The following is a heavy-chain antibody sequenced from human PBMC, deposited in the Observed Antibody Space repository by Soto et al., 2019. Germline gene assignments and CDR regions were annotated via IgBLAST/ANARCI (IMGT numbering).Heavy chain of an antibody. CDR1: GYTFTNYY. CDR2: IRPSGGRT. D-gene: IGHD5-18*01. V-gene: IGHV1-46*01. Sequence: QVHLVQSGAEVKKPGASVKVSCKASGYTFTNYYIHWVRQAPGQGLEWLGIIRPSGGRTEYAQRSQGRVTMTRDTSTSTVSMELTSLTSEDTAVYYCAREPNESYYFDYWGQGTLVTVSS. J-gene: IGHJ4*02. CDR3: AREPNESYYFDY.